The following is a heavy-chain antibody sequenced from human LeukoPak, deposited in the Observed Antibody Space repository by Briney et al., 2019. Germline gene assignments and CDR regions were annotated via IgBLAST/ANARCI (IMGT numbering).Heavy chain of an antibody. CDR2: ITSSGRII. V-gene: IGHV3-48*03. D-gene: IGHD2-2*01. CDR3: AKGGAEYCSSISCYLDY. J-gene: IGHJ4*02. CDR1: GFTFSSYE. Sequence: GGSLRLSCAASGFTFSSYEMNWVRQAPGKGLEWVAYITSSGRIIYYADSVKGRFTISRDNAKNSLYLQMNSLRAEDTAVYYCAKGGAEYCSSISCYLDYWGQGTLVTVSS.